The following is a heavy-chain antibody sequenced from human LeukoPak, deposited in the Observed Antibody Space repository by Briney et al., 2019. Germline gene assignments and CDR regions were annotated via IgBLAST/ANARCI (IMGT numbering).Heavy chain of an antibody. Sequence: SETLSLTCTVSGGSISSSSYYWGWIRQPPGKGLEWIGSIYYSGSTYYNPSLKSRVTISVDTSKNQFSLKLSSVTAADTAVYYCARGRYSSSWYVRVGWFDPWGQGTLVTVSS. V-gene: IGHV4-39*01. CDR2: IYYSGST. CDR1: GGSISSSSYY. D-gene: IGHD6-13*01. CDR3: ARGRYSSSWYVRVGWFDP. J-gene: IGHJ5*02.